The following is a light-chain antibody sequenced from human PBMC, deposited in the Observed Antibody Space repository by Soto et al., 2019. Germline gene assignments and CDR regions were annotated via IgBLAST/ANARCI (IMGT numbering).Light chain of an antibody. J-gene: IGLJ2*01. CDR1: SSNIGSKS. CDR2: SNN. V-gene: IGLV1-44*01. Sequence: QSVLTQPPSVSGTPGQRVNMSCSGSSSNIGSKSVSWYQHLPQTAPKLLIYSNNQRPSGVPGRFSGSKSGTSASLAISGLQSDDETQYDWAAWDDSLTVLVFGGGTQLTVL. CDR3: AAWDDSLTVLV.